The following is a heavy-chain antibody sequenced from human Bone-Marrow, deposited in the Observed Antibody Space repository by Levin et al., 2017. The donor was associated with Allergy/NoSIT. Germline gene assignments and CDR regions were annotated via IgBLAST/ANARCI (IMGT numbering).Heavy chain of an antibody. CDR1: GFTFSSYG. D-gene: IGHD7-27*01. CDR3: AKEGVTGDDAFDI. J-gene: IGHJ3*02. Sequence: PGGSLRLSCAASGFTFSSYGMHWVRQAPGKGLEWVAVISYDGSNKYYADSVKGRFTISRDNSKNTLYLQMNSLRAEDTAVYYCAKEGVTGDDAFDIWGQGTMVTVSS. V-gene: IGHV3-30*18. CDR2: ISYDGSNK.